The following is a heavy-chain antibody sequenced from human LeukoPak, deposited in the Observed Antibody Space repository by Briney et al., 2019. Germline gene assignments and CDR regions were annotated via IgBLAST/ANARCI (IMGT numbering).Heavy chain of an antibody. V-gene: IGHV1-2*02. Sequence: GASVKVSCKASGYTFTGYYMHRVRQAPGQGLEWMGWINPNSGGTNYAQKFQGRVTMTRDTSISTAYMELSRLRSDDTAVYYCARDEGYYDSSGSDYWGQGTLVTVSS. CDR3: ARDEGYYDSSGSDY. CDR1: GYTFTGYY. J-gene: IGHJ4*02. D-gene: IGHD3-22*01. CDR2: INPNSGGT.